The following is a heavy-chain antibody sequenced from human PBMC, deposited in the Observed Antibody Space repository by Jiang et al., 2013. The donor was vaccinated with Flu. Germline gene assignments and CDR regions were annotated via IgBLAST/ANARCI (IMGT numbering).Heavy chain of an antibody. CDR3: ASSTEFWSGYFSYNYYGMDV. V-gene: IGHV4-59*01. CDR2: IYYSGST. Sequence: PGLVKPSETLSLTCTVSGGSISSYYWSWIRQPPGKGLEWIGYIYYSGSTNYNPSLKSRVTISVDTSKNQFSLKLSSVTAADTAVYYCASSTEFWSGYFSYNYYGMDVWGQGTTVTVSS. J-gene: IGHJ6*02. CDR1: GGSISSYY. D-gene: IGHD3-3*01.